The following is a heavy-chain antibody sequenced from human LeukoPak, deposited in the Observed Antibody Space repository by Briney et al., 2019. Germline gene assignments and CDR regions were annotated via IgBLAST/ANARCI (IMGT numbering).Heavy chain of an antibody. V-gene: IGHV4-34*01. Sequence: SETLSLTCAVYGGSFSGYYWSWIRQPSGKGLEWIGEINHSGSTNYNPSLKSRVTISVDTSKNQFSLKLSSVTAADTAVYYCARGLRGYLAYWGQGTLVTVSS. D-gene: IGHD2-15*01. J-gene: IGHJ4*02. CDR3: ARGLRGYLAY. CDR2: INHSGST. CDR1: GGSFSGYY.